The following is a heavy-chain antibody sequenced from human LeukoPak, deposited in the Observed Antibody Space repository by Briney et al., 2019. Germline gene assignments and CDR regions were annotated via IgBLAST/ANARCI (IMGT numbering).Heavy chain of an antibody. CDR2: IYYSGST. D-gene: IGHD5-18*01. CDR3: ARGGYSYGRHWFDP. J-gene: IGHJ5*02. V-gene: IGHV4-59*12. CDR1: GGSISSYY. Sequence: SETLSLTCTVSGGSISSYYWSWIRQPPGKGLEWIGYIYYSGSTNYNPSLKSRVTISVDTSKNQFSLKLSSVTAADTAVYYCARGGYSYGRHWFDPWGQGTLVTVSS.